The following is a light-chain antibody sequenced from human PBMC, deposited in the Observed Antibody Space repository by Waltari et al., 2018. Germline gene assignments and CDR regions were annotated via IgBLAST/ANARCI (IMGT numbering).Light chain of an antibody. J-gene: IGKJ3*01. CDR1: QGISSW. CDR3: QQYNSAPFT. CDR2: KAS. Sequence: DIQMPQSPSSRSASVGDRVTITCRSSQGISSWLVWYQQRPGKAPKLLLYKASSLQSGFPSRFSGSGSGTDFTLTISSLQPEDFATYYCQQYNSAPFTFGPGTKLDIK. V-gene: IGKV1-12*01.